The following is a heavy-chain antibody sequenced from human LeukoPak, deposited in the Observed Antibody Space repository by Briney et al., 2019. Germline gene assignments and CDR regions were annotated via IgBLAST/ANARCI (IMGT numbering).Heavy chain of an antibody. D-gene: IGHD6-6*01. V-gene: IGHV3-15*01. CDR1: GFTFSDTW. CDR3: TTWSSQFDY. Sequence: PGGSLRLSCAASGFTFSDTWMTWVRQAPGKGLECVGFIQSKTDGGTTDSATPVKGRFTVSRDDSKNTLYLQMSSLKTEDIAAYYCTTWSSQFDYWGQGTLVTVSS. CDR2: IQSKTDGGTT. J-gene: IGHJ4*02.